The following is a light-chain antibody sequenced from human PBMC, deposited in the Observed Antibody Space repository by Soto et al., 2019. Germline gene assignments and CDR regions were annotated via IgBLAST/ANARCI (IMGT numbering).Light chain of an antibody. Sequence: QSALTQPPSASGSPGQSVTISCTGTSSDVGGYNYVSWYQQHPGKAPKLMTYGVSKRPSGVPDRFSGSKSGNTASLTVSGFQAEDEADYYCISYAGSNLLYVFGTGTKVTVL. V-gene: IGLV2-8*01. CDR3: ISYAGSNLLYV. CDR2: GVS. CDR1: SSDVGGYNY. J-gene: IGLJ1*01.